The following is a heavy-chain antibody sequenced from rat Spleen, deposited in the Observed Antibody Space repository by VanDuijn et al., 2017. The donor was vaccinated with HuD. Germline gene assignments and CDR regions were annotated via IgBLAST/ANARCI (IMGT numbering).Heavy chain of an antibody. V-gene: IGHV5S23*01. CDR1: GFTFSSYD. J-gene: IGHJ2*01. CDR3: ARRHYGYTDYFDY. CDR2: ISPSGGGT. Sequence: EVQLVESGGALVQPGRSLKLSCAASGFTFSSYDMAWVRQAPTKGLEWVASISPSGGGTYYRDSVKGRFTVSRDNAKSTLYLQMDSLRSEDTATYYCARRHYGYTDYFDYWGQGVMVTVSS. D-gene: IGHD1-9*01.